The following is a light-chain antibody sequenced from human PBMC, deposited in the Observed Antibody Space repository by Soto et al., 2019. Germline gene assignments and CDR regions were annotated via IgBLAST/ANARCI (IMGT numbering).Light chain of an antibody. CDR3: QHYGSSPT. Sequence: IALTQTTGTLSFSPGERATLSCGASQGISSSYLAWYHQKPGQAPRLLLYGASNRATGIPDRFSGSGSGTDFTLTISRLEPEDFAVYYCQHYGSSPTFGQGTKVDIK. CDR1: QGISSSY. V-gene: IGKV3-20*01. J-gene: IGKJ1*01. CDR2: GAS.